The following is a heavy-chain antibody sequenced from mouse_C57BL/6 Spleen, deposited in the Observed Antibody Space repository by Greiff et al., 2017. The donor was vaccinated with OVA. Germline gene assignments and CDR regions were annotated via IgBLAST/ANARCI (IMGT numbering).Heavy chain of an antibody. CDR2: IDPSDSYT. D-gene: IGHD2-4*01. CDR1: GYTFTSSW. V-gene: IGHV1-69*01. CDR3: ARRPDYDGAMDY. Sequence: QVQLQQPGAELVMPGASVKLSCKASGYTFTSSWMHWVKQRPGQGLEWIGEIDPSDSYTNYNQKFKGKSTLTVDKSSSTAYMQLSSLTSEDSAVYYCARRPDYDGAMDYWGQGTSVTVSS. J-gene: IGHJ4*01.